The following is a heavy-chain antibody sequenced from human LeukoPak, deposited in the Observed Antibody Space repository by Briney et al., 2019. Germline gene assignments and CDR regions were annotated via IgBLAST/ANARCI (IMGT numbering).Heavy chain of an antibody. Sequence: GASVKVSCKASGYTFADYYIHWVRQAPGQGLEWMGRINPNSGGTTYAQKFQGRVAMTRDTSISTAYMELSRLSSDDTAVYYCARVLGDCSSTNCYGGYAFDIWGQGTMVTVSS. CDR3: ARVLGDCSSTNCYGGYAFDI. CDR1: GYTFADYY. J-gene: IGHJ3*02. V-gene: IGHV1-2*06. CDR2: INPNSGGT. D-gene: IGHD2-2*01.